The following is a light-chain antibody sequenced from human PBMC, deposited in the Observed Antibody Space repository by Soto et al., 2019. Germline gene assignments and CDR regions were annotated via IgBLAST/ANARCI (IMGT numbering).Light chain of an antibody. V-gene: IGKV1-9*01. CDR3: QQVNSYPLS. J-gene: IGKJ4*01. CDR1: QGIKSS. CDR2: AAS. Sequence: DIQLTQSPSFLSASVGDRVTITCRASQGIKSSLAWYQQAPGKAPKLLIYAASTLQSGVPSRFSGSASGTEFTLTINGLQPEDFAVYYCQQVNSYPLSFGGGTNVEFK.